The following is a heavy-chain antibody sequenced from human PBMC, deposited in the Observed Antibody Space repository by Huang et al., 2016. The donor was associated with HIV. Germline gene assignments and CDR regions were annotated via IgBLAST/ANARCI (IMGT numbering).Heavy chain of an antibody. CDR1: GFSFNIYS. CDR3: ARDGLRGRLMTRSLDY. D-gene: IGHD3-10*01. Sequence: EVQLVESGGDLVQPGGSLRLSCAASGFSFNIYSMKWVRQASGKVLEWVSYMSSGNTTIYYAESVKGRFTISRDNAKNSLYLQMNSLRAEDTAVYYCARDGLRGRLMTRSLDYWGQGTLVTVSS. CDR2: MSSGNTTI. J-gene: IGHJ4*02. V-gene: IGHV3-48*01.